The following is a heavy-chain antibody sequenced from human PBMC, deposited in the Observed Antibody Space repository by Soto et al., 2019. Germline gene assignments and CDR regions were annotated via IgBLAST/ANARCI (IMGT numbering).Heavy chain of an antibody. Sequence: PGGSLRLSCAASGFTFSDYYMSWIRQTPGKGLEWVAVISNDGRNKFYADSVKGRFTISRDNSKNTLYLHLNSLRTDDTAVYYCAKDPAPDNLVYFDYWGKGTLVTVSS. D-gene: IGHD2-15*01. J-gene: IGHJ4*02. V-gene: IGHV3-30*18. CDR2: ISNDGRNK. CDR3: AKDPAPDNLVYFDY. CDR1: GFTFSDYY.